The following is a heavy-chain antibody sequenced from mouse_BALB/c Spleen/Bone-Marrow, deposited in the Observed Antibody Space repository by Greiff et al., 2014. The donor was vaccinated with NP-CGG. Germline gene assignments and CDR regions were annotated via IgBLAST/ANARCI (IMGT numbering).Heavy chain of an antibody. Sequence: QVQLQQSGAELVKPGAPVKLSCKASGYTFTSYWMNWVKQRPGRGLEWIGRIDPSDSETHYNQKFKGKATLAVDKSSSTAYIQLSSPTSEDSAVYYCARALGDGYYYAMDYWGQGTSVTVSS. CDR3: ARALGDGYYYAMDY. V-gene: IGHV1-69*02. J-gene: IGHJ4*01. CDR1: GYTFTSYW. CDR2: IDPSDSET. D-gene: IGHD2-3*01.